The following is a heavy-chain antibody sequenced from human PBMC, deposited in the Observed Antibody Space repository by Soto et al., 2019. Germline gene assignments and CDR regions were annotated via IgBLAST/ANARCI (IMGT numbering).Heavy chain of an antibody. V-gene: IGHV1-8*01. J-gene: IGHJ6*02. D-gene: IGHD6-25*01. CDR3: AGEAARGMDV. CDR1: GYTFTSYD. Sequence: QVQLVQSGAEVKKPGASVKVSCKASGYTFTSYDINWVRQATGQGLEWMGWMNPNSANTGYAQKFHSRVTIARNTSINTAYMELSSMRAEDTAVYYWAGEAARGMDVWGQGTTVTVSS. CDR2: MNPNSANT.